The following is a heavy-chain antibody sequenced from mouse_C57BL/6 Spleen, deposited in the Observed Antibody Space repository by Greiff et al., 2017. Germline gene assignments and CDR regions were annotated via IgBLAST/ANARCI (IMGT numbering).Heavy chain of an antibody. V-gene: IGHV1-72*01. CDR1: GYTFTSYW. CDR2: IYPNSGGT. J-gene: IGHJ2*01. CDR3: TTYYYGSSYVYFDY. Sequence: QVQLQQPGAELVKPGASVKLSCKASGYTFTSYWMHWVKQRPGRGLEWIGRIYPNSGGTKYNEKFKSKATLTVDKPSSTAYMQLSSLSSEDSAVYYSTTYYYGSSYVYFDYWGQGTTLTAAS. D-gene: IGHD1-1*01.